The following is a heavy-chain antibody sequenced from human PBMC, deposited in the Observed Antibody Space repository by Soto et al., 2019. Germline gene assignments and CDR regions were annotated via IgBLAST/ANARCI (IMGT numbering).Heavy chain of an antibody. CDR3: AKDGYNWNYSHY. Sequence: GSLRLSCAASGFTFSSYAMSWVRQAPGKGLEWVSAISGSGGSTYYADSVKGRFTISRDNSKNTLYLQMNSLRAEDTAVYYCAKDGYNWNYSHYWGQGTLVTVSS. J-gene: IGHJ4*02. CDR2: ISGSGGST. D-gene: IGHD1-7*01. CDR1: GFTFSSYA. V-gene: IGHV3-23*01.